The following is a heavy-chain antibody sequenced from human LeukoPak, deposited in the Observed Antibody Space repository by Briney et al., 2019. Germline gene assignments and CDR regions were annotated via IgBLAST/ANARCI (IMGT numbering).Heavy chain of an antibody. V-gene: IGHV1-69*13. CDR3: ARAPVEMATSFDY. CDR2: IIPIFGTA. D-gene: IGHD5-24*01. Sequence: GASVKVSCKASGGTFSSYAISWVRQAPGQGLEWMGGIIPIFGTANYAQKFQGRVTITADESTSTAYMELSSLRSEDTAVYYCARAPVEMATSFDYWGQGTLVTVSS. CDR1: GGTFSSYA. J-gene: IGHJ4*02.